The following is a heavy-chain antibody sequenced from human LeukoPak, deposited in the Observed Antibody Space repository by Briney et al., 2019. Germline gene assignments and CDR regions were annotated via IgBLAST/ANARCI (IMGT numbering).Heavy chain of an antibody. CDR1: GYTFTSYG. J-gene: IGHJ2*01. CDR2: ISAYNGNT. CDR3: ARDPIRRDGYNYLSDWYFDL. D-gene: IGHD5-24*01. V-gene: IGHV1-18*01. Sequence: ASVKVSCKASGYTFTSYGISWVRQAPGKGLEWMGWISAYNGNTNYAQKLQGRVTMTSDTSTSTAYMELRSLRSDDTAVYYCARDPIRRDGYNYLSDWYFDLWGRGTLVTVSS.